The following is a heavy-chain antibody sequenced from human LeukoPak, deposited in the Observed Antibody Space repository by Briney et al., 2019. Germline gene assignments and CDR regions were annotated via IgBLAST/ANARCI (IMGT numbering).Heavy chain of an antibody. CDR1: GFRFNNYY. CDR3: AREDRIMITFGGVIVDDAFDI. V-gene: IGHV3-7*03. J-gene: IGHJ3*02. Sequence: AGGSLRLSCAASGFRFNNYYMSWVRQAPGKGLEWVANINQDGRDKYYVDSAKGRFTISRDNAKNSLYLQMNSLRAEDTAVYYCAREDRIMITFGGVIVDDAFDIWGQGTMVTVSS. D-gene: IGHD3-16*02. CDR2: INQDGRDK.